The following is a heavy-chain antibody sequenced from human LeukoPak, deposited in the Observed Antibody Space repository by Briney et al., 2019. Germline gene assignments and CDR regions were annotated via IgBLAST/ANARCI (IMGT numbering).Heavy chain of an antibody. CDR2: FDPDDGET. Sequence: ASVKVSCKVSGYTLTELSMHWVRQAPGKGLEWMGGFDPDDGETIYAQKFQGRVTMTEDTSTDTAYMELSSLRSEDTAVYYCATDRSLGGDFDYWGQGTLVTVSS. J-gene: IGHJ4*02. D-gene: IGHD4-17*01. V-gene: IGHV1-24*01. CDR3: ATDRSLGGDFDY. CDR1: GYTLTELS.